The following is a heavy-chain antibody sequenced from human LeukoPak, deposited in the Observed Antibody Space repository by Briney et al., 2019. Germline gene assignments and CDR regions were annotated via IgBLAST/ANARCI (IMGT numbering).Heavy chain of an antibody. CDR1: GFIFSSYW. V-gene: IGHV3-7*01. J-gene: IGHJ4*02. Sequence: GGSLRLSCAASGFIFSSYWMSWVRQAPGKGLEWVANIKKDGSEKYYVNSVKGRFTISRDNAKNSLYLQMNSLRAEDTAVYYCARGARQWLVPDFDYWGQGTLVTVSS. CDR2: IKKDGSEK. D-gene: IGHD6-19*01. CDR3: ARGARQWLVPDFDY.